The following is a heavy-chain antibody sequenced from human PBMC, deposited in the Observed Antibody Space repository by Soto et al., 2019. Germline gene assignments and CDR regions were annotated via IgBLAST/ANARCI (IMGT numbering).Heavy chain of an antibody. CDR2: IRSKGDGGTS. Sequence: GGSLRLSCAASGFNFTKAWMTWVRQAPGKGLEWVGRIRSKGDGGTSDFAAPVKGRFSISRDDSKKTLFLQMNSLKTEDTAVYYCTTLPLDYWGQGVLVTAPQ. CDR3: TTLPLDY. V-gene: IGHV3-15*01. J-gene: IGHJ4*02. D-gene: IGHD2-15*01. CDR1: GFNFTKAW.